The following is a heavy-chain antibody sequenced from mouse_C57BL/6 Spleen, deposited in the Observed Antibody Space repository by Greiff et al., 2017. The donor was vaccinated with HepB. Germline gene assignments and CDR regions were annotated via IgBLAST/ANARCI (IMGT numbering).Heavy chain of an antibody. CDR2: IYPGSGNT. J-gene: IGHJ2*01. CDR3: ARYGYYGSSYGYFDY. CDR1: GYTFTDYY. Sequence: VQLQQSGAELVRPGASVKLSCKASGYTFTDYYINWVKQRPGQGLEWIARIYPGSGNTYYNEKFKGKATLTAEKSSSTAYMQLSSLTSEDSAVYFCARYGYYGSSYGYFDYWGQGTTLTVSS. D-gene: IGHD1-1*01. V-gene: IGHV1-76*01.